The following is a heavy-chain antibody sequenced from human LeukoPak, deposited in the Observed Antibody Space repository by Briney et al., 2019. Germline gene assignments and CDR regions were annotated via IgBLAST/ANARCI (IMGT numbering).Heavy chain of an antibody. CDR2: ISPSSSTI. CDR3: ARGAARPGYTTSWYFWFDP. CDR1: GFTFSSYN. J-gene: IGHJ5*02. Sequence: GGSLRLSCAASGFTFSSYNMNWVRQAPGKGLQWVSYISPSSSTIYYADSVKGRFTISRDNAKNSLYLQMNSLRAEDTAVYYCARGAARPGYTTSWYFWFDPWGQGTLVTVSS. V-gene: IGHV3-48*01. D-gene: IGHD6-13*01.